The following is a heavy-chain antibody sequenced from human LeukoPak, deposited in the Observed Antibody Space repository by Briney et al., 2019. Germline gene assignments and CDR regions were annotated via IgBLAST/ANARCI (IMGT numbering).Heavy chain of an antibody. V-gene: IGHV3-21*01. CDR2: ISSSSSYI. CDR3: ARALSGSWAPFDY. D-gene: IGHD7-27*01. J-gene: IGHJ4*02. CDR1: GFTFSSYS. Sequence: GGSLRLSCAASGFTFSSYSMNWVRQAPGKGLEWVSSISSSSSYIYYADSVKGRFTISRDDAKNSLYLQMNSLRAEDTAVYYCARALSGSWAPFDYWGQGTLVTVSS.